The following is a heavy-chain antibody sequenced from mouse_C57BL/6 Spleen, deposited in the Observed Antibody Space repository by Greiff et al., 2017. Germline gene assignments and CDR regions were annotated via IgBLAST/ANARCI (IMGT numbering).Heavy chain of an antibody. CDR3: ARDDYGSSYLFAY. Sequence: VKLVESGAELARPGASVKMSCKASGYTFTSYTMHWVKQRPGPGLEWIGYINPSSGYTKYNQKFKDKATLTADKSSSTAYMQLSSLTSEDSAVYYCARDDYGSSYLFAYWGQGTLVTVSA. V-gene: IGHV1-4*01. CDR1: GYTFTSYT. CDR2: INPSSGYT. D-gene: IGHD1-1*01. J-gene: IGHJ3*01.